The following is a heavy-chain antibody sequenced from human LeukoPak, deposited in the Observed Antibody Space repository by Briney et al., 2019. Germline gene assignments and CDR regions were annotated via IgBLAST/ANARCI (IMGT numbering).Heavy chain of an antibody. CDR3: ARVGGIERWLQLGAFDI. J-gene: IGHJ3*02. D-gene: IGHD5-24*01. CDR1: GGTFSSYT. CDR2: IIPILGIA. V-gene: IGHV1-69*16. Sequence: SVKVSCKASGGTFSSYTISWVRQAPGQGLEWMGRIIPILGIANYAQKFQSRVTITTDESTSTAYMELSSLRSEDTAVYYCARVGGIERWLQLGAFDIWGQGTMVAVSS.